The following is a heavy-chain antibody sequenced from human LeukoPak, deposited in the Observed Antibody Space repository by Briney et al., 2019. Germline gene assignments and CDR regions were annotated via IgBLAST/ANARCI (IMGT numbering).Heavy chain of an antibody. CDR3: ARGRSNYYGMDV. CDR2: IYYNGNT. D-gene: IGHD1-26*01. Sequence: PSETLSLTCSVSDGSINSYYWNWIRRPPGKGLEWIGYIYYNGNTNYSPSLKSRVTMSVDTSKNLFALKVSSVTAADTAVYYCARGRSNYYGMDVWGQGTTVTVSS. V-gene: IGHV4-59*01. J-gene: IGHJ6*02. CDR1: DGSINSYY.